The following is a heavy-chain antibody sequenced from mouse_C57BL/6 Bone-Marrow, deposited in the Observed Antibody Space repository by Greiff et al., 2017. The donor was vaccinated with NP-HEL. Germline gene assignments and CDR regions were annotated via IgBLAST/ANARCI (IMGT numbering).Heavy chain of an antibody. D-gene: IGHD3-3*01. CDR2: IDPSDSYT. J-gene: IGHJ2*01. CDR3: AREGDGDY. V-gene: IGHV1-50*01. CDR1: GYTFTSYW. Sequence: QVQLQQPGAELVKPGASVKLSCKASGYTFTSYWMQWVKQRPGQGLEWIGEIDPSDSYTNYNQKFKGKATLTVDTSSSTAYMQLSSLTSEDSAVYYCAREGDGDYWGQGTTLTVSS.